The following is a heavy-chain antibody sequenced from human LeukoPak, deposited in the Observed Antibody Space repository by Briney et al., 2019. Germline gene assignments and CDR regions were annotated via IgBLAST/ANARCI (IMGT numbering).Heavy chain of an antibody. V-gene: IGHV1-69*04. CDR2: IIPILGIA. Sequence: ASVKVSCKASGGTFSSYAISWVRQAPGQGLEWMERIIPILGIANYAQKFQGRVTITADKSTSTAYMELSSLRSEDTAVYYCARAGDGYTFDYWGQGTLVTVSS. J-gene: IGHJ4*02. CDR3: ARAGDGYTFDY. D-gene: IGHD5-24*01. CDR1: GGTFSSYA.